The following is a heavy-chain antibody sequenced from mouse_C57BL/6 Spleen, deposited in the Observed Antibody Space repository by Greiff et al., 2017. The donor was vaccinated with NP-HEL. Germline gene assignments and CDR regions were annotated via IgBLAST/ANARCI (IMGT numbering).Heavy chain of an antibody. D-gene: IGHD1-1*02. J-gene: IGHJ3*01. CDR3: ARQSPNSVVFAY. Sequence: QVQLQQPGAELVRPGSSVKLSCKASGYTFTSYWMHWVKQRPIQGLEWIGNIDPSDSETHYNQKFKDKATLTVDKSSSTAYMQLSSLTSEDSAVYYCARQSPNSVVFAYWGQGTLVTVSA. CDR1: GYTFTSYW. V-gene: IGHV1-52*01. CDR2: IDPSDSET.